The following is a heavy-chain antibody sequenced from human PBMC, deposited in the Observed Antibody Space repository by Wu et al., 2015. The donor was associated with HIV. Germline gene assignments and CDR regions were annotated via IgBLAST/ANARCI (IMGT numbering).Heavy chain of an antibody. CDR3: TKDYGIVGSTLPEYFQH. V-gene: IGHV1-2*02. CDR2: INPNSGGS. CDR1: GYTFTSYY. Sequence: QVQLVQSGAEVKKPGASVKVSCKAFGYTFTSYYIHWVRQAPGQGLEWMGWINPNSGGSKSPQNFQGRVTMTRDTSVSTVYLELTRLKFDDTAIYYCTKDYGIVGSTLPEYFQHWGQGTLVTVSS. D-gene: IGHD1-26*01. J-gene: IGHJ1*01.